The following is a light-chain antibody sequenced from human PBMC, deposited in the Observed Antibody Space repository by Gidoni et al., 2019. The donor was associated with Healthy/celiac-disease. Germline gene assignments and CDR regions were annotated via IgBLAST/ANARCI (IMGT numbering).Light chain of an antibody. CDR2: KAS. Sequence: DIQMPQSPSTLSASVGDRVTITCRASQSISSWLAWYQQKPGKAPKLLMYKASSLESGVPSRFSGSGSGTEFTLTISSLQPDDFATYFCQQYNSYPYTFXRXTKLEIK. CDR1: QSISSW. J-gene: IGKJ2*01. V-gene: IGKV1-5*03. CDR3: QQYNSYPYT.